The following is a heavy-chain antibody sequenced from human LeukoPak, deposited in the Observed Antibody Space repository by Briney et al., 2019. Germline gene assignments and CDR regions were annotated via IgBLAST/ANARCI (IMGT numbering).Heavy chain of an antibody. CDR3: AREGPIVGATHLVDY. D-gene: IGHD1-26*01. CDR2: INPNSGGT. V-gene: IGHV1-2*02. J-gene: IGHJ4*02. Sequence: ASVKVSCKASGYTFTDYYMHWVRQAPGQGLEWMGWINPNSGGTNYAQKFQGRVTMTRNTSISTAYMELSRLRSDDTAVYYCAREGPIVGATHLVDYWGQGTLVTVSS. CDR1: GYTFTDYY.